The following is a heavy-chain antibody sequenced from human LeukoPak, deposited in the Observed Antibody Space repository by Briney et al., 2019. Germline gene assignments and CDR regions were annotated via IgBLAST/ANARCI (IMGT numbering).Heavy chain of an antibody. D-gene: IGHD2-15*01. CDR3: ARDHAATGSHFDY. CDR2: IDPDGYT. CDR1: GFTFSSNA. V-gene: IGHV3-66*01. Sequence: GGSLRLSCAASGFTFSSNAMSWVRQAPGRGLEWVTSIDPDGYTSYADSVKGRVAVSRDRSKNILFLQMNSLRVEDSAVYYCARDHAATGSHFDYWGQGTLVTVSS. J-gene: IGHJ4*02.